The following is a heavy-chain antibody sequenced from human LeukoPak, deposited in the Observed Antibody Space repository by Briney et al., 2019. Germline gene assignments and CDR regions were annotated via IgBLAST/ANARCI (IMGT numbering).Heavy chain of an antibody. V-gene: IGHV3-33*01. CDR1: GFTFSSYG. CDR3: ARVWKDNWNYVVDY. D-gene: IGHD1-7*01. CDR2: IWYDGSNK. J-gene: IGHJ4*02. Sequence: PGGSLRLSCAASGFTFSSYGMHWVRQAPGKGLEWVAVIWYDGSNKYYADSVKGRFTISRDNSKNTLYLQMSSLRAEDTAVYYCARVWKDNWNYVVDYWGQGTLVTVSS.